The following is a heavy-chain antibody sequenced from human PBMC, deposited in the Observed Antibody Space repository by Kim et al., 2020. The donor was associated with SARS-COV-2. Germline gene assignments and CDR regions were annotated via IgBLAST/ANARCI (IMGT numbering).Heavy chain of an antibody. J-gene: IGHJ5*02. D-gene: IGHD6-13*01. CDR3: ARDSTVIAAAGTGWFYP. V-gene: IGHV3-30*01. Sequence: VKDRFTISRDKSKNTLYLRMNGLRAEDTAVYYCARDSTVIAAAGTGWFYPWGQGTLVTVSS.